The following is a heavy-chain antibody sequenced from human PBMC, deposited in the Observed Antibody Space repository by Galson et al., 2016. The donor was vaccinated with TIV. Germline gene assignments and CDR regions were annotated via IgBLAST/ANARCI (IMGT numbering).Heavy chain of an antibody. V-gene: IGHV4-61*09. J-gene: IGHJ6*02. Sequence: TLSLTCTVSHGSISSGSYYWTWTRQPAGKGLEWIGHLSSGGTTNYNPSFKGRVTMSLDTSKNQFSLKVTSVTAADTAVYYCARGRRGADSWSGYACHDMGGWGQGPTVTVAS. D-gene: IGHD3-3*01. CDR1: HGSISSGSYY. CDR3: ARGRRGADSWSGYACHDMGG. CDR2: LSSGGTT.